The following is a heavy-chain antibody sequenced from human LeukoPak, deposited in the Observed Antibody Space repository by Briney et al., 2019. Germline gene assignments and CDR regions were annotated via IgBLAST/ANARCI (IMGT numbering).Heavy chain of an antibody. CDR1: GFTFSSFA. V-gene: IGHV3-23*01. CDR2: SSSSGCST. Sequence: GGSLRLSCAASGFTFSSFAMGWVRQAPGKGLEWVSASSSSGCSTNYAGSVKGRFTISRDNSKNTLYLQMNSLRAEDTAVYYCAKVDGSSGYYSCFDYWGQGTLVTVSS. J-gene: IGHJ4*02. D-gene: IGHD3-22*01. CDR3: AKVDGSSGYYSCFDY.